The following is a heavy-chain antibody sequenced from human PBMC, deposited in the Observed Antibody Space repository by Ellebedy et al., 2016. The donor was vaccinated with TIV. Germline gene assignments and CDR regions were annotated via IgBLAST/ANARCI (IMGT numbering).Heavy chain of an antibody. CDR1: GGSISSYY. J-gene: IGHJ3*02. Sequence: MPSETLSLTCTVSGGSISSYYWSWIRQPPGKGLEWIGYIYYSGSTNYNPSLKSRVTISVDTSKNQFSLKLSSVTAADTAVYYCARPRTEGYCSGGSCYSVGAFDIWGQGTMVTVSS. V-gene: IGHV4-59*08. CDR2: IYYSGST. CDR3: ARPRTEGYCSGGSCYSVGAFDI. D-gene: IGHD2-15*01.